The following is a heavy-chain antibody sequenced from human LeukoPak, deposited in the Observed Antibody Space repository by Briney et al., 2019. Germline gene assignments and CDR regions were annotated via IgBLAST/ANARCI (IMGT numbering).Heavy chain of an antibody. CDR2: ISWDGGST. J-gene: IGHJ4*02. CDR1: GFTFDDYA. CDR3: AKDGDSSGYNPSFDY. Sequence: PGGSLRLSCAASGFTFDDYAMHWVRQAPGKGLEWVSLISWDGGSTYYADSVKGRFTISRDNSKNSLYLQMNSLRAEDTALYYCAKDGDSSGYNPSFDYWGQGTLVTLSS. D-gene: IGHD3-22*01. V-gene: IGHV3-43D*03.